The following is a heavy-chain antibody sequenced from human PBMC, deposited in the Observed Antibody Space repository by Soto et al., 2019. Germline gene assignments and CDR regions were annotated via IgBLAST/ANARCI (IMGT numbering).Heavy chain of an antibody. D-gene: IGHD3-22*01. CDR1: GGSISSYY. Sequence: SETLSLTCTVSGGSISSYYWSWIRQPPGKGLEWIGYIYYSGSTNYNPSLKSRVTISVDTSKNQFSLKLSSVTAADPAVYYCGRVWVERYYYDSSGFSFDYWGQGTLVTVSS. CDR3: GRVWVERYYYDSSGFSFDY. V-gene: IGHV4-59*01. CDR2: IYYSGST. J-gene: IGHJ4*02.